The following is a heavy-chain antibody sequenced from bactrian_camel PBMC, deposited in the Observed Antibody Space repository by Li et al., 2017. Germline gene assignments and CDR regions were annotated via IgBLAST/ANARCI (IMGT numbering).Heavy chain of an antibody. V-gene: IGHV3S63*01. CDR1: GFTFDETE. J-gene: IGHJ4*01. Sequence: VQLVESGGGSVQGGESLRLSCTANGFTFDETEMHWYRQGPGEECELVSSWRSDGMMYYVDSVKGRFTISEDIDAHILYLQMDNLTLEDTAMYYCAADDGYCGANATPGFNMWGQGTQVTVS. CDR2: SWRSDGMM. D-gene: IGHD2*01. CDR3: AADDGYCGANATPGFNM.